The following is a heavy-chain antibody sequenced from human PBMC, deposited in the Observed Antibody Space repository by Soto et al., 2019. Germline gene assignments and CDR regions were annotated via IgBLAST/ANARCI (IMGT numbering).Heavy chain of an antibody. CDR3: ARILPYYYDSSGQYYFDY. J-gene: IGHJ4*02. Sequence: PSETLSLTCAVYGGSFSGYYWSWIRQPPGKGLEWIGEINHSGSTNYNPSLKSRVTISVDTSKNQFSLKLSSVTAADTAVYYCARILPYYYDSSGQYYFDYWGQGTLVTVSS. D-gene: IGHD3-22*01. V-gene: IGHV4-34*01. CDR2: INHSGST. CDR1: GGSFSGYY.